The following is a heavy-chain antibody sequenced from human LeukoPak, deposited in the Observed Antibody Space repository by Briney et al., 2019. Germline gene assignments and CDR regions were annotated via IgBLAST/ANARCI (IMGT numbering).Heavy chain of an antibody. CDR2: IIPIFGTA. CDR3: ARAPHSSASPYYYYYYMDV. J-gene: IGHJ6*03. V-gene: IGHV1-69*05. Sequence: SVKVSCKASGGTFSSYAISWVRQAPGEGLEWMGRIIPIFGTANYAQKLQDRLTITTDESTSTAYMELSSLRSEDTAVYYCARAPHSSASPYYYYYYMDVWGKGTTVTVSS. D-gene: IGHD3-22*01. CDR1: GGTFSSYA.